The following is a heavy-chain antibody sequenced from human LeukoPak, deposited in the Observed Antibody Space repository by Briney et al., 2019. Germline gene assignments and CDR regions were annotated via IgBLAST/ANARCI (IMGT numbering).Heavy chain of an antibody. CDR3: ARGSELLSHYFDY. CDR1: GGSFSGYY. V-gene: IGHV4-34*01. CDR2: INHSGST. Sequence: SETLSLTCAVYGGSFSGYYWSWIRQPPGKGLEWIGEINHSGSTNYNPSPKSRVTISVDTSKNQFSLKLSSVTAADTAAYYCARGSELLSHYFDYWGQGTLVTVSS. D-gene: IGHD1-26*01. J-gene: IGHJ4*02.